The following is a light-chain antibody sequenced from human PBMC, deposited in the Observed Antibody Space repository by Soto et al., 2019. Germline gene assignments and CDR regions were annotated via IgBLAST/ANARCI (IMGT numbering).Light chain of an antibody. CDR2: RNN. CDR1: SSNIGSNY. V-gene: IGLV1-47*01. J-gene: IGLJ2*01. CDR3: AAWDDSQSRSV. Sequence: QSVLTQPPSASGTPGQRVTISCSGSSSNIGSNYVYWYQQLPGTAPKLLIYRNNQRPSGVPDRSSGSKSSTSASLAISGLGADDADDYYSAAWDDSQSRSVFGGGTKLTVL.